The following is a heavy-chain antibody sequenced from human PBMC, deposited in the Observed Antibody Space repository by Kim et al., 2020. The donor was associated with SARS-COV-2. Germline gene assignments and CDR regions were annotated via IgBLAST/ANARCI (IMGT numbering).Heavy chain of an antibody. J-gene: IGHJ4*02. Sequence: GGSLRLSCAASGFTFSSYWMSWVRQAPGKGLEWVANIKQDGSEKYYVDSVKGRFTISRDNAKNSLYLQMNSLRAEDTAVYYCARERGSGYYYVKGQGLDYWGQGTLVTVSS. D-gene: IGHD3-22*01. CDR1: GFTFSSYW. CDR2: IKQDGSEK. CDR3: ARERGSGYYYVKGQGLDY. V-gene: IGHV3-7*01.